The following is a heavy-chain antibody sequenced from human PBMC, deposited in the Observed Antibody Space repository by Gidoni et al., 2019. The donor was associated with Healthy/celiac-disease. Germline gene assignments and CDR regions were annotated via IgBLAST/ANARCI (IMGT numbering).Heavy chain of an antibody. J-gene: IGHJ6*02. CDR2: IKQDGSKK. V-gene: IGHV3-7*01. D-gene: IGHD6-13*01. CDR1: GFTFSSYW. CDR3: AREKISDSSSWYSKYYYYYYGMDV. Sequence: EVQLVESGGGLVQPGGSLRLSCAASGFTFSSYWMRWVRQAPGKGMEWVANIKQDGSKKYYVDAVKGRFTISRDNAKNSLYLQMNSLRAEDTAVYYCAREKISDSSSWYSKYYYYYYGMDVWGQGTTVTVSS.